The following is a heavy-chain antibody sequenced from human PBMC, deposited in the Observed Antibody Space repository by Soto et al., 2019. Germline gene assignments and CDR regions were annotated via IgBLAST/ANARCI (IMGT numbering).Heavy chain of an antibody. CDR2: INQHGSDK. V-gene: IGHV3-7*01. J-gene: IGHJ3*02. CDR1: GFXFSSYL. CDR3: ATDSPFDI. Sequence: EXLKISCKSSGFXFSSYLLIWVRHAPGKGLEFVANINQHGSDKYYVDSVKGRFTISRDNAKNSVYLQMNSLRVEDTAVYYCATDSPFDIWGQGTMATVS.